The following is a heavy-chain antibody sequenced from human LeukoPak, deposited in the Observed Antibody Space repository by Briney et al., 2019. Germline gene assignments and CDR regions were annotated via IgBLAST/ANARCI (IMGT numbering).Heavy chain of an antibody. V-gene: IGHV1-2*06. D-gene: IGHD3-9*01. CDR2: INPNSGGT. J-gene: IGHJ4*02. CDR3: ARGAYFDWLLSYFDY. Sequence: ASVKVSCKASGYTFTGYYMHWVRQAPGQGLEWMGRINPNSGGTNYAQKFQGRVTMTRDTSISTAYMELSRLRSDDTAVYYCARGAYFDWLLSYFDYWGQGTLVTVSS. CDR1: GYTFTGYY.